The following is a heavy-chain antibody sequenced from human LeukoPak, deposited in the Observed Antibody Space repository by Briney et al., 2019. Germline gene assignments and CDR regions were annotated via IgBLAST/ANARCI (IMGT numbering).Heavy chain of an antibody. CDR3: TRGRGAAAAYWFDP. CDR1: GYTFTGYY. D-gene: IGHD6-13*01. V-gene: IGHV1-2*02. Sequence: ASVKVSCKASGYTFTGYYMHWVRQAPGQGLEWMGWINPNSGGTNYAQKFQGRVTMTRDTSISTAYMELSRLRSDDTAVYYCTRGRGAAAAYWFDPWGQGTQVTVSS. J-gene: IGHJ5*02. CDR2: INPNSGGT.